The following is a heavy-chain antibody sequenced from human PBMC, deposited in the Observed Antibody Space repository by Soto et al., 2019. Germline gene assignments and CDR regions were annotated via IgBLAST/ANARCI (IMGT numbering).Heavy chain of an antibody. CDR1: GGTFSSYA. CDR3: ASGDYDFWSGPGGGMDV. CDR2: IIPIFGTA. Sequence: QVQLVQSGAEVKKPGSSVKVSCKASGGTFSSYAISWVRQAPGQGLEWMGGIIPIFGTANYAQKFQGRVTNTADESTSTAYMELSSLRSEDTAVYYCASGDYDFWSGPGGGMDVWGQGTTVTVSS. J-gene: IGHJ6*02. D-gene: IGHD3-3*01. V-gene: IGHV1-69*12.